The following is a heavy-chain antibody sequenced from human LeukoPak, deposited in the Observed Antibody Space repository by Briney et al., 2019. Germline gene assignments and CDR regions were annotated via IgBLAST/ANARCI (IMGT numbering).Heavy chain of an antibody. J-gene: IGHJ4*02. CDR2: IKGDGREI. D-gene: IGHD3-16*01. CDR1: EFTFSSYW. CDR3: AGSAGWRSYVNY. Sequence: PGGSLRLSCEASEFTFSSYWMSWVRQAPGKGLEWVANIKGDGREIYYMDSVKGRFTISRDNGKNSLYLQMNSLRAEDTAVYYCAGSAGWRSYVNYWGQGTLVTVSS. V-gene: IGHV3-7*01.